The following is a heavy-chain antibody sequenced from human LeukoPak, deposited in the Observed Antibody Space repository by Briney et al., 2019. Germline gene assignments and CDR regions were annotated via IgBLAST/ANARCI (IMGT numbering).Heavy chain of an antibody. V-gene: IGHV3-30-3*01. Sequence: GRSLRLSCAASGFTFSSYAMHWVRQAPGKGLEWVAVISYDGSNKYYADSVKGRFTISRDNSKNTLYLQMNSLRAEDTAVYYCARWSVRYGDGFDYWGQGTLVTVSS. CDR1: GFTFSSYA. D-gene: IGHD4-17*01. CDR2: ISYDGSNK. J-gene: IGHJ4*02. CDR3: ARWSVRYGDGFDY.